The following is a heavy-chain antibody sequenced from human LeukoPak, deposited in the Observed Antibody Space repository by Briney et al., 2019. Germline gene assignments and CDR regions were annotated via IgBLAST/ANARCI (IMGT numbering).Heavy chain of an antibody. V-gene: IGHV4-34*01. CDR1: GGSISGYY. CDR3: ARAGGAAAGRYYYYYYYMDV. J-gene: IGHJ6*03. Sequence: SETLSLTCTVSGGSISGYYWSWIRQPPGKGLEWIGEINHSGSTNYNPSLKSRVTISVDTSKNQFSLKLSSVTAADTAVYYCARAGGAAAGRYYYYYYYMDVWGKGTTVTVSS. CDR2: INHSGST. D-gene: IGHD6-13*01.